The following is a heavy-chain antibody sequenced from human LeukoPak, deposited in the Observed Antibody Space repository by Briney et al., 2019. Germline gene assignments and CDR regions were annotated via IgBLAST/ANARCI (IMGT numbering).Heavy chain of an antibody. D-gene: IGHD3-10*01. Sequence: SETLSLTCTVSGGSISSYYWSWIRQPAGKGPEWIGRIYTSGSTNYNPSLKSRVTMSVDTSKNQFSLKLSSVTAADTAVYYCARDSSQYYYGSGSQYNWLDPWGQGTMVTVSS. CDR2: IYTSGST. CDR3: ARDSSQYYYGSGSQYNWLDP. J-gene: IGHJ5*02. V-gene: IGHV4-4*07. CDR1: GGSISSYY.